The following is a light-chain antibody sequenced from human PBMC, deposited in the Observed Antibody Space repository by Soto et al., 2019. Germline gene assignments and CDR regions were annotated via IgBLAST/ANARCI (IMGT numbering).Light chain of an antibody. V-gene: IGKV4-1*01. Sequence: DIVMTQSPDSLVVSLGERATINCKSSQSLLYGSTNKNYLAWYQQKPGQSPKLLIYWASTRESGVPDRFSGSGSGTDFTLTISNLQAEDVAVYYCQQYYGAWTFGQGTKVEIK. CDR2: WAS. CDR1: QSLLYGSTNKNY. CDR3: QQYYGAWT. J-gene: IGKJ1*01.